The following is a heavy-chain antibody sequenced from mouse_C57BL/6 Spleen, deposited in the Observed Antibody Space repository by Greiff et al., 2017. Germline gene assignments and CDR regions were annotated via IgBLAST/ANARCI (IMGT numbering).Heavy chain of an antibody. V-gene: IGHV1-52*01. CDR2: IDPSDSET. CDR3: LLGWFAY. J-gene: IGHJ3*01. CDR1: GYTFTSYW. D-gene: IGHD4-1*01. Sequence: QVQLQQPGAELVRPGSSVKLSCKASGYTFTSYWMHWVKQRPIQGLEWIGTIDPSDSETHYNQKFKDKATLTVDKSSSTAYMQLSSLTSQDSAVYYCLLGWFAYWGQGTLVTVSA.